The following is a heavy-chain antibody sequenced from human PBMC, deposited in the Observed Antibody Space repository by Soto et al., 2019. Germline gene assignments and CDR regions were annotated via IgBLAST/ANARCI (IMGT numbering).Heavy chain of an antibody. V-gene: IGHV4-34*01. Sequence: SETLSLTCAVYGGSFSGYYWSWIRQPPGKGLEWIGEINHSGSTNYNPSLKSRVTISVDTSKNQFSLKLSSVTAADTAVYYCARGRFRYYGSGSTPIDYWGQGILVTVSS. J-gene: IGHJ4*02. CDR1: GGSFSGYY. CDR3: ARGRFRYYGSGSTPIDY. CDR2: INHSGST. D-gene: IGHD3-10*01.